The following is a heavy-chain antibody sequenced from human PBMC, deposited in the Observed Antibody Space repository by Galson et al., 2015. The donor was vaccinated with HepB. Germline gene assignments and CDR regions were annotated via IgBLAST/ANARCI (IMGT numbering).Heavy chain of an antibody. V-gene: IGHV2-70*11. J-gene: IGHJ4*02. Sequence: PALVKPTQTLTLTCTFSGFSLSTSGMCVSWIRQPPGKALEWLARIDWDDDKYYSTSLKTRLTISKDTSKNQVVLTMTNMDPVDTATYYCARIRARSSHFDYWGQGTLVTVSS. CDR1: GFSLSTSGMC. CDR3: ARIRARSSHFDY. CDR2: IDWDDDK.